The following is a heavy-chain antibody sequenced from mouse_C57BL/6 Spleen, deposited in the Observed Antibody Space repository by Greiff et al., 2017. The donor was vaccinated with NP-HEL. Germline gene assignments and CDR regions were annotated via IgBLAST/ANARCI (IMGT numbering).Heavy chain of an antibody. J-gene: IGHJ2*01. V-gene: IGHV1-72*01. D-gene: IGHD1-1*01. CDR1: GYTFTSYW. Sequence: VQLKQPGAELVKPGASVKLSCKASGYTFTSYWMHWVKQRPGRGLEWIGRIDPNSGGTKYNEKFKSKATLTVDKPSSTAYMQLSSLTSEDSAVYYCARSHITTVVAKYFDYWGQGTTLTVSS. CDR3: ARSHITTVVAKYFDY. CDR2: IDPNSGGT.